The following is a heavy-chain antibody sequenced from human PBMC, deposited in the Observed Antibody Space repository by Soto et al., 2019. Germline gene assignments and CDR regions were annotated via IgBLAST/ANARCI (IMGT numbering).Heavy chain of an antibody. CDR1: GYTFTSYY. CDR3: AREYYGSGSSPHSYYYGMDV. V-gene: IGHV1-46*01. CDR2: INPSGGST. J-gene: IGHJ6*02. Sequence: EASVKVSCKASGYTFTSYYMHWVRQAPGQGLEWMGIINPSGGSTSYAQKFQGRVTMTRDTSTSTVYMELSSLRSEDTAVYYCAREYYGSGSSPHSYYYGMDVWGQGTTVTVSS. D-gene: IGHD3-10*01.